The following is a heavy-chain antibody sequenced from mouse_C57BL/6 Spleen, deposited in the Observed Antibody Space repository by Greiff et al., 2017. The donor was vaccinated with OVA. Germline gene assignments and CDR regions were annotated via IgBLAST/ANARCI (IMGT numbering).Heavy chain of an antibody. CDR1: GFNIKDDY. V-gene: IGHV14-4*01. D-gene: IGHD2-14*01. J-gene: IGHJ4*01. Sequence: EVKLVESGAELVRPGASVKLSCTASGFNIKDDYMHWVKQRPEQGLEWIGWIDPENGDTEYASKFQGKATITADTSSNTAYLQLSSLTSEDTAVYYCTPYGYGRRGYYYAKGYWGQGASVAVSS. CDR3: TPYGYGRRGYYYAKGY. CDR2: IDPENGDT.